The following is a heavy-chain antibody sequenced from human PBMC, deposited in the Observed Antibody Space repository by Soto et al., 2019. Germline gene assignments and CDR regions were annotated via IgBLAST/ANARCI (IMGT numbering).Heavy chain of an antibody. V-gene: IGHV1-46*01. CDR1: GYPFTDYF. CDR3: ARELYSCGGDCPYYMDY. Sequence: ASVKVSCKTSGYPFTDYFIHWVRQAPGQGLEWMGIISLYHHSTSYAQKFQGRLTVTADTSTTTVYMDLSSLASEDSAVYWCARELYSCGGDCPYYMDYWGQGTLVTVSS. J-gene: IGHJ4*02. CDR2: ISLYHHST. D-gene: IGHD2-21*02.